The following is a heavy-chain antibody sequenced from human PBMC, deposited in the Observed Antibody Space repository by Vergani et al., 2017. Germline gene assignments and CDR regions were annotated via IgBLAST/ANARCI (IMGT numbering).Heavy chain of an antibody. Sequence: VEAGGGLVQPGGSLRLSCTASGFTFQAFAFHWVRQVSGRGLEWVSGIDRNYGVKNGNSFEGRFSISRDNAKKAVFLQMNNLRHEDTALYFCVKDNDYDADGPFDLWGHGILVTVSS. CDR1: GFTFQAFA. CDR3: VKDNDYDADGPFDL. V-gene: IGHV3-9*01. J-gene: IGHJ4*01. CDR2: IDRNYGVK. D-gene: IGHD3-16*01.